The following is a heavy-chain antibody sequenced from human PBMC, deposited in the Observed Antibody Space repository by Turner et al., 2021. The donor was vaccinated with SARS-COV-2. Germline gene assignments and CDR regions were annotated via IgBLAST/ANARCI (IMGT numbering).Heavy chain of an antibody. J-gene: IGHJ5*01. CDR1: GLTFSRYW. D-gene: IGHD1-7*01. V-gene: IGHV3-7*01. Sequence: EVQLVESGGGLVQPGGSLRLSCVGSGLTFSRYWMGWVRQAPGKGLEWVANIKEDGTSKYYVDSVKGRFTTSRDNAENSVYLEMNSLRVEDTAVYYCARHGSWNYDSWGQGTLVTVSS. CDR3: ARHGSWNYDS. CDR2: IKEDGTSK.